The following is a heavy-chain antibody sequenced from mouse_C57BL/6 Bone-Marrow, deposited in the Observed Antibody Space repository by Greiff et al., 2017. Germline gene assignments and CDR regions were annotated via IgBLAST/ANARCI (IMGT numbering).Heavy chain of an antibody. V-gene: IGHV1-80*01. Sequence: QVQLKESGAELVKPGASVKISCKASGYAFSSYWMNWVKQRPGKGLEWIGQIYPGDGDTNYNGKFKGKATLTADKSSSTAYMQLSSLTSEDSAVYFCVKTGTAWFAYWGQGTLVTVSA. CDR3: VKTGTAWFAY. J-gene: IGHJ3*01. CDR2: IYPGDGDT. D-gene: IGHD3-1*01. CDR1: GYAFSSYW.